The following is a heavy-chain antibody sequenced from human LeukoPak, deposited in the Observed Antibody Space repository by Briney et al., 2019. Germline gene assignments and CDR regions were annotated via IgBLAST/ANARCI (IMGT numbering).Heavy chain of an antibody. CDR3: ARVLYSSSSSFDY. D-gene: IGHD6-6*01. CDR2: ISSSSSYI. J-gene: IGHJ4*02. V-gene: IGHV3-21*01. CDR1: GFTFSSYS. Sequence: GGSLRLSCAASGFTFSSYSMNWVRQAPGKGLEWVSSISSSSSYIYYADLVKGRFTISRDNAKNSLYLQMNSLRAEDTAVYYCARVLYSSSSSFDYWGQGTLVTASS.